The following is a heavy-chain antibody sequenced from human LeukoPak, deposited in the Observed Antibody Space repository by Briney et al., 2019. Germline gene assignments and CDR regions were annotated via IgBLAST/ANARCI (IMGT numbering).Heavy chain of an antibody. Sequence: ASVKVCCKAAGYTLTSNYIHWGRGAPGQGLEWMGMIYPRDGSTSYAQKFQGRVTVTRDTSTSTVHMELSGLRPEDTAVYYCARDQEGFDYWGQGTLVTVSS. J-gene: IGHJ4*02. V-gene: IGHV1-46*01. CDR3: ARDQEGFDY. CDR1: GYTLTSNY. CDR2: IYPRDGST.